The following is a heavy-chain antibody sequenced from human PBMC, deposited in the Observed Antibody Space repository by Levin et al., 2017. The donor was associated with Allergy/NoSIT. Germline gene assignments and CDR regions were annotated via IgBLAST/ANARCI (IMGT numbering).Heavy chain of an antibody. CDR3: ARDGDRIAAAGRPTYYYYGMDV. CDR2: ISYDGSNK. V-gene: IGHV3-30*04. Sequence: PGESLKISCAASGFTFSSYAMHWVRQAPGKGLEWVAVISYDGSNKYYADSVKGRFTISRDNSKNTLYLQMNSLRAEDTAVYYCARDGDRIAAAGRPTYYYYGMDVWGQGTTVTVSS. CDR1: GFTFSSYA. J-gene: IGHJ6*02. D-gene: IGHD6-13*01.